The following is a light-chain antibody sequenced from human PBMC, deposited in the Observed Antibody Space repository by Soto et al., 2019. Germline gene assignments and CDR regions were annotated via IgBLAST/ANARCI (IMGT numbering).Light chain of an antibody. CDR2: DAY. CDR3: QQRHMWPIT. Sequence: EVVLTQSPVTLSLSPGERATLSCRASQSFRGLLAWYQQKPGQAPRLLIYDAYNRDTGIPPRFSGSGSGTDFTLTISSLEPEDSAVYYCQQRHMWPITVGQGTRLESK. CDR1: QSFRGL. V-gene: IGKV3-11*01. J-gene: IGKJ5*01.